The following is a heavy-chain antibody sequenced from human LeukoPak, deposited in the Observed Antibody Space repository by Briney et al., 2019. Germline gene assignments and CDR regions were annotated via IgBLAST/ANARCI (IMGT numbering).Heavy chain of an antibody. J-gene: IGHJ6*03. CDR1: GGTFSSYA. V-gene: IGHV1-69*13. CDR2: IIPIFGTA. Sequence: SVKVSCKASGGTFSSYAISWVRQAPGQGLEWMGRIIPIFGTANYAQKFQGRVTITADESTSTAYMELSSLRSEDTAVYYCARVARERYYYYYMDVWGKGTTVTVSS. CDR3: ARVARERYYYYYMDV. D-gene: IGHD6-6*01.